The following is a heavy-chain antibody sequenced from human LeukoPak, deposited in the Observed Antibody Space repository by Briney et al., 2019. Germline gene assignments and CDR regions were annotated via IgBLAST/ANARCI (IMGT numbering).Heavy chain of an antibody. D-gene: IGHD6-13*01. CDR3: AREAPDSSSGEPGGAFDI. J-gene: IGHJ3*02. CDR1: GFTFSSYS. Sequence: GGSLRLSCAASGFTFSSYSMNWVRQAPGKGLEWVSSISSSSSYIYYADPVKGRFTISRDNAKNSLYLQMNSLRAEDTAVYYCAREAPDSSSGEPGGAFDIWGQGTMVTVSS. V-gene: IGHV3-21*01. CDR2: ISSSSSYI.